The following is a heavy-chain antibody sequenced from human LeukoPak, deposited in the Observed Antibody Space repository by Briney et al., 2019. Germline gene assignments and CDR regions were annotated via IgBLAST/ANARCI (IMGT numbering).Heavy chain of an antibody. CDR3: ARVGIVDTGFDY. D-gene: IGHD5-12*01. CDR2: IIPILGIA. V-gene: IGHV1-69*04. CDR1: GGTFSSYA. J-gene: IGHJ4*02. Sequence: ASVKVSCKASGGTFSSYAISWVRQAPGQGLEWMGRIIPILGIANYAQKFQGRVTITADKSTSTAYMELSSLRSEDTAVYYCARVGIVDTGFDYWGQGTLVTVSS.